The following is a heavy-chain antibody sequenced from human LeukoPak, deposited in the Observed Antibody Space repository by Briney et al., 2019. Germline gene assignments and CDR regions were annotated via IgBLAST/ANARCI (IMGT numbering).Heavy chain of an antibody. V-gene: IGHV3-48*01. J-gene: IGHJ4*02. Sequence: GGSLRLSCVASGFTFSSHTMNWVRQAPGKGLEWVSKISSGGSGVDHADSVKGRFTISRDNAKNSLHLQMNSLRGDDTAVYYGVLCGCDCYANGECHLQYWGQGSLVTVSS. CDR1: GFTFSSHT. D-gene: IGHD2-21*01. CDR2: ISSGGSGV. CDR3: VLCGCDCYANGECHLQY.